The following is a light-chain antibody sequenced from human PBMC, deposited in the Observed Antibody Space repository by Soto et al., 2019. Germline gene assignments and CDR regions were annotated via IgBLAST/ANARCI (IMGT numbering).Light chain of an antibody. V-gene: IGLV2-14*01. CDR3: SSYRTSSNPV. Sequence: QSALTQPASVSGSPGQSITISCTGTSSDVGGYDSVSWYQQHPGKAPKLIIYEVTNRPSGVSNRFSVSKSGNTASLTISGLQAEDEADYYCSSYRTSSNPVFGTGTKVTVL. CDR2: EVT. CDR1: SSDVGGYDS. J-gene: IGLJ1*01.